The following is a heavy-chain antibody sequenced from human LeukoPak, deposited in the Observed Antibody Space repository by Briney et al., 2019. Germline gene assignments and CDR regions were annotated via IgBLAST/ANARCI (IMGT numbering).Heavy chain of an antibody. V-gene: IGHV3-33*01. CDR1: GFTFSSFA. CDR2: IWFDGSNK. CDR3: ARDLYSVDY. D-gene: IGHD5-12*01. Sequence: PGGSLRLSCAASGFTFSSFAMHWVRQAPGKGLEWVAIIWFDGSNKYYADSVKGRFTISRDNSKNTLYLQMNSLRAEDTAVYYCARDLYSVDYWGQGTLVTVSS. J-gene: IGHJ4*02.